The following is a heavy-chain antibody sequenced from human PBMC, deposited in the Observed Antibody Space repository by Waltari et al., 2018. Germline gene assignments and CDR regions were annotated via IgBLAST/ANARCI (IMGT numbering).Heavy chain of an antibody. J-gene: IGHJ6*01. CDR2: IKNDGSQT. D-gene: IGHD5-12*01. CDR3: ARDSIYSGFYSYNYGMDV. CDR1: GFSFNTCG. V-gene: IGHV3-7*01. Sequence: EVQLLESGGGWVQVGGSLRLACAVSGFSFNTCGRTLVRQAPGKGLEWVANIKNDGSQTYYGDSVKGRFTISRDNAGNSLYLQMHSLRAEDTAVYYCARDSIYSGFYSYNYGMDVWGQGTTVTVSS.